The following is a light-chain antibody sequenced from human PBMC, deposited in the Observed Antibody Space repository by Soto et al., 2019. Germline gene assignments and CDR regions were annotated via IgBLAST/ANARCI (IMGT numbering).Light chain of an antibody. CDR2: GNN. J-gene: IGLJ2*01. CDR1: RSNIGAGKD. Sequence: QSVLTQPPSVSGAPGQRVTISCTGSRSNIGAGKDVHWYQQLPGTAPKLLIYGNNNRPSGVPDRFSGSKSGTSASLAITWLQAEDEADYYCQSYDSSLSGSVFGGGTKLTVL. V-gene: IGLV1-40*01. CDR3: QSYDSSLSGSV.